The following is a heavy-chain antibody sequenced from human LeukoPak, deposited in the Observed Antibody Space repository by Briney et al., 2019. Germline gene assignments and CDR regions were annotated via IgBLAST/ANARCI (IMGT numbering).Heavy chain of an antibody. V-gene: IGHV3-11*04. D-gene: IGHD3-10*02. CDR2: ISGSGSII. Sequence: GGSLRLSCAASGFTFSDYYTSWIRQAPGKGLEWVSYISGSGSIISYADSVKGRFTISRDNAKKSLYLQMNSLRAEDTAVYYCARVWSFMSIRSMDVWGKGTTVTVSS. J-gene: IGHJ6*03. CDR1: GFTFSDYY. CDR3: ARVWSFMSIRSMDV.